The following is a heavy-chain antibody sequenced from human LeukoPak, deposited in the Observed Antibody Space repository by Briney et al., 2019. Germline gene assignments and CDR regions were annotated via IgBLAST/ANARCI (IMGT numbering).Heavy chain of an antibody. CDR3: AKDLALVGAKGY. J-gene: IGHJ4*02. V-gene: IGHV3-7*01. D-gene: IGHD1-26*01. CDR2: IKPDGTEK. CDR1: GFAFSNSW. Sequence: GGSLRLSCAASGFAFSNSWMSWARQAPGKGLECVANIKPDGTEKYYVDSVKGRFTISRDNAKNSLYLQMNSLRAEDTAVYYCAKDLALVGAKGYWGQGTLVTVSS.